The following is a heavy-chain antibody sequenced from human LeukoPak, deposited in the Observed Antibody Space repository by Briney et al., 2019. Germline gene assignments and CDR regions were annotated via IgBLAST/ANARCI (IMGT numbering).Heavy chain of an antibody. Sequence: PGGSLRLSCAASGFTFSSYSMNWVRQAPGQGLEWVSYISSSSSTIYYADSVKCRFTISRDNAKNSLYLQMNSLRAEDKSVYYCARGSVTSVGYWGEGTLVTVSS. CDR3: ARGSVTSVGY. V-gene: IGHV3-48*01. J-gene: IGHJ4*02. D-gene: IGHD1-26*01. CDR2: ISSSSSTI. CDR1: GFTFSSYS.